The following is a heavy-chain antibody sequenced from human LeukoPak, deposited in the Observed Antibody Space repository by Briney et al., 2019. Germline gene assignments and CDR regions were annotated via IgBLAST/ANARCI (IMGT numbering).Heavy chain of an antibody. D-gene: IGHD3-3*01. J-gene: IGHJ4*02. CDR2: IGSSVSTR. Sequence: GGSLRLSCAVSGFTFSSYSMNWVRRAPGKGLECVSYIGSSVSTRYYADSVKGRFTISRDNGKHSLYLQMNSLRAEDTAVYYCAREGSDFWSGYSKGYFDYWGQGTLVTVSS. CDR1: GFTFSSYS. CDR3: AREGSDFWSGYSKGYFDY. V-gene: IGHV3-48*01.